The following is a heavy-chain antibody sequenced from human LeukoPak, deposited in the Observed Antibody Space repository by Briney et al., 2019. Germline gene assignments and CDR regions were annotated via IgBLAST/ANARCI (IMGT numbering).Heavy chain of an antibody. CDR2: ISAYNGNT. V-gene: IGHV1-18*01. CDR3: ASGYSYGPRPGDLQY. D-gene: IGHD5-18*01. J-gene: IGHJ4*02. CDR1: GYTFTSYG. Sequence: ASVKVSCKASGYTFTSYGISWVRQAPGQGLEWMGWISAYNGNTNYAQKLQGRVTMTTDTSTSTAYMELRSLRSDDTAVYYCASGYSYGPRPGDLQYWGQGTLVTVSS.